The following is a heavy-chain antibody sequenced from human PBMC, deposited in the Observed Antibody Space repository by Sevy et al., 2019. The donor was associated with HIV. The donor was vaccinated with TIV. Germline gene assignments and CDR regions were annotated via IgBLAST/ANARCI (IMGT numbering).Heavy chain of an antibody. CDR1: GFTLSNYA. Sequence: GGSLRLSCAASGFTLSNYAMSWVRQAPGKGLEWVSTFSFGCGKINYADSVKGRFTISRANSKNTLYLQMNSLRAEDTALYYCAREGCSKPHDYWGQGTLVTVSS. J-gene: IGHJ4*02. V-gene: IGHV3-23*01. CDR2: FSFGCGKI. CDR3: AREGCSKPHDY. D-gene: IGHD2-2*01.